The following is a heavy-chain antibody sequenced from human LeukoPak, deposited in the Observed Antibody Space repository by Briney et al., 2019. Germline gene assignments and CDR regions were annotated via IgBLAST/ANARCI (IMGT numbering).Heavy chain of an antibody. CDR3: ARGAVYYYMDV. V-gene: IGHV4-59*01. Sequence: SETLSLTCTVSGGSISSYYWSWIRQPPGKGLEWIGYIYYSGSTNYNPSLKSRVTISVDTSKNQFSLKLSSVTAADTAAYYCARGAVYYYMDVWGKGTTVTVSS. CDR2: IYYSGST. D-gene: IGHD6-19*01. CDR1: GGSISSYY. J-gene: IGHJ6*03.